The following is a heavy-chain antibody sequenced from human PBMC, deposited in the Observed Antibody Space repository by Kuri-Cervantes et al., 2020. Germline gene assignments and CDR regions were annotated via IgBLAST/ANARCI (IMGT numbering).Heavy chain of an antibody. J-gene: IGHJ6*02. D-gene: IGHD6-13*01. V-gene: IGHV3-30*03. Sequence: GGSLRLSCAASGFTFSDYGMHWVRQAPSKGLEWVALISYDGSNKFYADSVKGRFTISRDNFKNTVYLQMNSLRAEDTAVYYCARDVKDSSSWYGYYYYGMDVWGQGTTVTVSS. CDR1: GFTFSDYG. CDR3: ARDVKDSSSWYGYYYYGMDV. CDR2: ISYDGSNK.